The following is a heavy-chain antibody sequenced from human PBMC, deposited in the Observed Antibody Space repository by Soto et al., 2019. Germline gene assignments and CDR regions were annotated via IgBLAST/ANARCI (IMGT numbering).Heavy chain of an antibody. Sequence: GGSLRLSCAASGFTFSSYAMHWVRQAPGKGLEWVAVISYDGSNKYYADSVKGRFTISRGNSKNTLYLQMNSLRAEDTAVYYCARSTYYYDSSGYSHYYGIYVRGQGATVTVSS. J-gene: IGHJ6*02. CDR2: ISYDGSNK. CDR3: ARSTYYYDSSGYSHYYGIYV. D-gene: IGHD3-22*01. V-gene: IGHV3-30-3*01. CDR1: GFTFSSYA.